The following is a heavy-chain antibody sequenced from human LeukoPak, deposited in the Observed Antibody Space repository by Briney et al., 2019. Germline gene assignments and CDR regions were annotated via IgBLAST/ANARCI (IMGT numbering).Heavy chain of an antibody. J-gene: IGHJ4*02. CDR3: ARGDSSSSPYYFDY. CDR2: IYTSGST. V-gene: IGHV4-4*07. CDR1: GGSISSYY. Sequence: PSETLSLTCTVSGGSISSYYWSWIRQPAGKGLEWIGRIYTSGSTNYNPSLKSRVTMSVDTSKNQFSLKLSSVTAADTAVYYCARGDSSSSPYYFDYWGQGTLVTVSS. D-gene: IGHD6-6*01.